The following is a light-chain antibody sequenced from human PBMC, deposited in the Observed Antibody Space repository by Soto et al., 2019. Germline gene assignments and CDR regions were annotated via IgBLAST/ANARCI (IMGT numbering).Light chain of an antibody. Sequence: DIQMTQSPSSLSASVGHRVTITCRASQSVRTYLNWYQRKPGKAPKVLIYGASALQSGVPSRFSGSGSGTDITLTVSSLQPEDFATYYCQQSFTTPYTFGQGTKLEIK. CDR3: QQSFTTPYT. CDR2: GAS. V-gene: IGKV1-39*01. CDR1: QSVRTY. J-gene: IGKJ2*01.